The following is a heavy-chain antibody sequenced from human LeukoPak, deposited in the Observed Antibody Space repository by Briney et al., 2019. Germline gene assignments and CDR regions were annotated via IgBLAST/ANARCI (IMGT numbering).Heavy chain of an antibody. CDR3: AKAVTTSWGDYYSGMDV. Sequence: PGGSLRLSCAASGLTFSSYSMNWVRQAPGKGLEWVSSISSSSSYIYYADSVKGRFTISRDNAKNSLYPQMNSLRAEDTAIYYCAKAVTTSWGDYYSGMDVWGRGTTVTVSS. CDR2: ISSSSSYI. J-gene: IGHJ6*02. D-gene: IGHD4-17*01. V-gene: IGHV3-21*04. CDR1: GLTFSSYS.